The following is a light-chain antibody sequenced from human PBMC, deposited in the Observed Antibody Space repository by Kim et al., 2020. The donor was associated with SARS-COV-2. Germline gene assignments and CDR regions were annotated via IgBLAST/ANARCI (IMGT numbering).Light chain of an antibody. CDR3: QQYGSAPYT. CDR1: QSVSSSY. CDR2: GAS. V-gene: IGKV3-20*01. Sequence: EIVLTQSPGTLSLSPGERATLSCRASQSVSSSYLAWYQQKPGQAPRLLIYGASSRAPGIPDRFSGSGSGTDFSLTISRLEAEDFAVYYCQQYGSAPYTFGQGPKLE. J-gene: IGKJ2*01.